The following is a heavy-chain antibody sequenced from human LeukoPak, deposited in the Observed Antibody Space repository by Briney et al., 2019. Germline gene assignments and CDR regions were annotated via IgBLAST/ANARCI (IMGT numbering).Heavy chain of an antibody. D-gene: IGHD1-20*01. V-gene: IGHV3-15*01. J-gene: IGHJ4*02. CDR3: TSDRRYNWNGIDY. CDR2: IKSKTDGGTT. CDR1: GFTFSNAW. Sequence: NSGGSLRLSCAASGFTFSNAWMSWVRQAPGKGLEWDGRIKSKTDGGTTDYAAPVKGRFTISRDDSKNTLYLQMNSLKTEDTAVYYCTSDRRYNWNGIDYWGQGTLVTVSS.